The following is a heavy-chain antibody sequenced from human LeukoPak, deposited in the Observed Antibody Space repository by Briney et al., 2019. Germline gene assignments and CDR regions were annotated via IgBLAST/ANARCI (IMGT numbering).Heavy chain of an antibody. V-gene: IGHV3-23*01. CDR3: AKGHSAHGTGFDC. J-gene: IGHJ4*02. CDR1: GLTFYSYG. Sequence: QPGGSLRLSCAASGLTFYSYGMSWVRQAPGKGLEWVSGISGSGDTTYYADSVKDRFTISRDNSKNTLFLQMNSQRVEDTAVYYCAKGHSAHGTGFDCWGQGTLVAVSS. CDR2: ISGSGDTT. D-gene: IGHD1-14*01.